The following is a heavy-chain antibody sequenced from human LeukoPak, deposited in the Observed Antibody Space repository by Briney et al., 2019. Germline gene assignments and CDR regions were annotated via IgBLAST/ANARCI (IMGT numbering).Heavy chain of an antibody. V-gene: IGHV3-23*01. CDR2: XXXSGGST. CDR3: XXXRPRPSIAVAGLYSDY. Sequence: GGSLRLSCAASGFTFXXXAMSXVRQAPXXXXXXXXXXXXSGGSTYYAXXXXXRXXXXXDNSKNTLYLQMNSLRAEDTAVYYXXXXRPRPSIAVAGLYSDYWGQGTLVTVSS. J-gene: IGHJ4*02. D-gene: IGHD6-19*01. CDR1: GFTFXXXA.